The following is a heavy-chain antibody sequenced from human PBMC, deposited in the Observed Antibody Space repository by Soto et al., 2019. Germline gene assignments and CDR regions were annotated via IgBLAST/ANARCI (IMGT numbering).Heavy chain of an antibody. CDR3: AKDRGEEGLKFLGWSGGMDV. D-gene: IGHD3-3*01. J-gene: IGHJ6*02. CDR2: IKSDGTT. V-gene: IGHV3-74*01. CDR1: GFSVSNYW. Sequence: QPGGSLRLSCAASGFSVSNYWMNWVRQAPGKGLVWVSRIKSDGTTSYADSVEGRFTVSRDDAKNTFYLQMNGLRAEDTAVYYCAKDRGEEGLKFLGWSGGMDVWGHGTTVTVSS.